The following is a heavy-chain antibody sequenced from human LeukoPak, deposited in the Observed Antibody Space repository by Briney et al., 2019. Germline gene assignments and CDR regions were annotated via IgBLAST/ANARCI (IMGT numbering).Heavy chain of an antibody. D-gene: IGHD3-10*01. CDR3: AKGSGGSGSYYPYYFDY. CDR1: GGSISRYY. CDR2: IYCSGST. V-gene: IGHV4-59*01. J-gene: IGHJ4*02. Sequence: SETLSLTCTVSGGSISRYYWSWIRQPPGKGLEWIGYIYCSGSTNYNPSLKSRVTISVDTSKNQVSLKLSSVTAADTAVYYCAKGSGGSGSYYPYYFDYWGQGTLVTVSS.